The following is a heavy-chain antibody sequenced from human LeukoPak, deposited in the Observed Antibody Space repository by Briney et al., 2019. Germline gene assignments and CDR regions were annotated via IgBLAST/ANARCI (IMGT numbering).Heavy chain of an antibody. CDR2: IYYSGST. V-gene: IGHV4-61*01. Sequence: SETLSLTCTVSGGSISSSSYYWSWIRQPPGKGLEWIGYIYYSGSTNYNPSLKSRVTISVDTSKNQFSLKLSSVTAADTAVYYCARADLRGSHSPFDYWGQGTLVTVSS. CDR3: ARADLRGSHSPFDY. CDR1: GGSISSSSYY. J-gene: IGHJ4*02. D-gene: IGHD3-10*01.